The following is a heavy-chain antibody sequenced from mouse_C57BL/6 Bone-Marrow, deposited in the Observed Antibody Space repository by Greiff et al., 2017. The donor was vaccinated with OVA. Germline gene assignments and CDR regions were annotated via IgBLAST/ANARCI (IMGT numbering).Heavy chain of an antibody. D-gene: IGHD1-1*01. CDR2: ISSGGSYT. CDR1: GFTFSSYG. J-gene: IGHJ4*01. V-gene: IGHV5-6*01. Sequence: EVQLVESGGDLVKPGGSLKLSCAASGFTFSSYGMSWVRQTPDKRLEWVATISSGGSYTYYPDSVKGRFTISRDNAKNTLYLQMSSLKSEDTAMYYCARRDYGSSYGYAMDYWGQGTSVTVSS. CDR3: ARRDYGSSYGYAMDY.